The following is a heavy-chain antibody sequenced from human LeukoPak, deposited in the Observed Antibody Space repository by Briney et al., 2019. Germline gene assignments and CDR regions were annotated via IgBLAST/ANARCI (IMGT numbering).Heavy chain of an antibody. CDR2: IYYSGST. J-gene: IGHJ4*02. V-gene: IGHV4-59*01. CDR1: GGSISSYY. Sequence: PETLSLTCTVSGGSISSYYWSWIRQPPGKGLEWIGYIYYSGSTNYNPSLKSRVTISVDTSKNQFSLKLSSVTAADTAVYYCARARGYSYGYPPGFDYWGQGTLVTVSS. D-gene: IGHD5-18*01. CDR3: ARARGYSYGYPPGFDY.